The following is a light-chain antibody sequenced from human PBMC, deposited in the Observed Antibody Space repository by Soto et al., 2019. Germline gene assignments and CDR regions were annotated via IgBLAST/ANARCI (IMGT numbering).Light chain of an antibody. V-gene: IGLV2-18*02. CDR2: EVN. Sequence: QSVLTQPPSVSGSPGQSVTISCTGTSSDVGSYNRVSWYQQPPGTAPKLMIYEVNNRPSGVPDRFSGSKSGNTASLTITGLQAEDEADYYCNSYTSSNTYAFGTGTKVTVL. CDR1: SSDVGSYNR. J-gene: IGLJ1*01. CDR3: NSYTSSNTYA.